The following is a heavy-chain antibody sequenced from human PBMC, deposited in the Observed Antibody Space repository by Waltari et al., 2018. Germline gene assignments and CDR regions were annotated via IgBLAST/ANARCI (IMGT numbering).Heavy chain of an antibody. D-gene: IGHD5-18*01. CDR2: IYYSGTT. CDR1: GGSISSSNYY. V-gene: IGHV4-39*01. J-gene: IGHJ6*02. CDR3: ARQFKGYNYGLGDYYYYGMDV. Sequence: QLQLQESGPGLVKPSETLSLTCTVSGGSISSSNYYWGWIRQPPGKGLGWLGSIYYSGTTYYNPALKSRVTISVDTSKNQFSLKLSSVTAADTAMYYCARQFKGYNYGLGDYYYYGMDVWGQGTTVTVSS.